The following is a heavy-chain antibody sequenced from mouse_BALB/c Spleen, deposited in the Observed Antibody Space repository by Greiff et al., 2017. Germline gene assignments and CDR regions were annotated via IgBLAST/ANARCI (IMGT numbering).Heavy chain of an antibody. Sequence: EVKLVESGGGLVKPGGSLKLSCAASGFAFSSYDMSWVRQTPEKRLEWVAYISSGGGSTYYPDTVKGRFTISRDNAKNTLYLQMSSLKSEDTAMYYCARHVYGSSYWYFDVWGAGTTVTVSS. CDR2: ISSGGGST. CDR1: GFAFSSYD. J-gene: IGHJ1*01. D-gene: IGHD1-1*01. V-gene: IGHV5-12-1*01. CDR3: ARHVYGSSYWYFDV.